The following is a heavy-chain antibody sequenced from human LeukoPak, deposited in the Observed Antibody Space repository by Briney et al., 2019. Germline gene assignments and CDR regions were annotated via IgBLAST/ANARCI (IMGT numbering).Heavy chain of an antibody. V-gene: IGHV3-23*01. CDR1: GFTFSSYA. CDR2: ISGSGGST. J-gene: IGHJ4*02. Sequence: PGRSLRLSCAASGFTFSSYAMSWVRQAPGKGLERVSAISGSGGSTYYADSVKGRFTISRDNSKNTLYLQMNSLRAEDTAVYYCAKDRATYYYDSSGFSWGQGTLVTVSS. CDR3: AKDRATYYYDSSGFS. D-gene: IGHD3-22*01.